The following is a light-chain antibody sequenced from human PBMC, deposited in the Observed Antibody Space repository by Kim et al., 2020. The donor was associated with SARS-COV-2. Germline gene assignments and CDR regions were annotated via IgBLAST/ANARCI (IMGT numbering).Light chain of an antibody. Sequence: GKAVTISCTRSSGSIDYNYVQWYQQRPGGVPTTVIYEDDQRPSGVSDRFSGSIDNSSNSASLTNSGLRTEDEADYYCQSYNRDNVIFGGGTQLTVL. V-gene: IGLV6-57*03. CDR1: SGSIDYNY. CDR3: QSYNRDNVI. CDR2: EDD. J-gene: IGLJ2*01.